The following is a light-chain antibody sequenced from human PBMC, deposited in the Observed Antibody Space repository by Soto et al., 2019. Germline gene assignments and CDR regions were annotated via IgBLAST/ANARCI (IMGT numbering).Light chain of an antibody. CDR2: EVS. Sequence: QSALTQPASVSGSPGQSITIYCTGTSSDVGGYNYVSWYQQHPGKAPKLMIYEVSNRPSGVSNRFSGFKSGNTASLTISGLQAEDEADYYCSSYTSSSTLYVVFGGGTKVTVL. V-gene: IGLV2-14*01. CDR3: SSYTSSSTLYVV. J-gene: IGLJ2*01. CDR1: SSDVGGYNY.